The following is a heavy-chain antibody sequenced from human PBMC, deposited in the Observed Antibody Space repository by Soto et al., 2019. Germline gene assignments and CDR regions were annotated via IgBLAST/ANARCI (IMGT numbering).Heavy chain of an antibody. CDR1: GYTFTSYY. D-gene: IGHD2-2*01. V-gene: IGHV1-46*01. Sequence: ASVKVSCKASGYTFTSYYTHWVRQAPGQGLEWMGIINPSGGSTSYAQKFQGRVTMTRDTSTSTVYMELSSLRSEDTAVYYCARDSTMPKPYYYGMDVWGQGTTVTVSS. CDR3: ARDSTMPKPYYYGMDV. J-gene: IGHJ6*02. CDR2: INPSGGST.